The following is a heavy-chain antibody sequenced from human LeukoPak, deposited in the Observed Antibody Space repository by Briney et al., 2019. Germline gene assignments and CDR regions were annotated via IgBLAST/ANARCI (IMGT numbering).Heavy chain of an antibody. D-gene: IGHD3-22*01. V-gene: IGHV3-30*18. CDR3: AKGQDSSGYYLLDY. J-gene: IGHJ4*02. CDR2: ISYDGSNK. CDR1: GFTLSSYG. Sequence: QPGRSLRLSCAASGFTLSSYGMHWVRQAPGKGLEWVAVISYDGSNKYYADSVKGRFTISRDNSKNTLYLQMNSLRAEDTAVYYCAKGQDSSGYYLLDYWGQGTLVTVSS.